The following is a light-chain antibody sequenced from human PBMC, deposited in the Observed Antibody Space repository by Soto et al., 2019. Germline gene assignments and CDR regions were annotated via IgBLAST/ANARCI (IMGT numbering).Light chain of an antibody. CDR2: DVS. CDR3: CSYAGSYNLV. J-gene: IGLJ2*01. Sequence: QSALTQPRSVSGSPGQSVTISCTGTSSDVGGYNHVSWYQQHPGKAPKLMIYDVSKRPSGVSDRFSGSKSGNTASLTISGLQAEDEADYYCCSYAGSYNLVFGGGTKLTVL. CDR1: SSDVGGYNH. V-gene: IGLV2-11*01.